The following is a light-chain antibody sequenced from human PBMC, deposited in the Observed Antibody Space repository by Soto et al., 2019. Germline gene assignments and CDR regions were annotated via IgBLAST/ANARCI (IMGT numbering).Light chain of an antibody. CDR3: XQYNNWGT. CDR1: QSVXXN. J-gene: IGKJ1*01. V-gene: IGKV3-15*01. Sequence: EIVMTQSPATLSVSPGERATLSCRASQSVXXNSAWYQQKPGKAPRLLIYGASTRXXGIPARFSGSGSGTXXXXXXXXXXXXDFAVYYXXQYNNWGTFGQGTKVEIK. CDR2: GAS.